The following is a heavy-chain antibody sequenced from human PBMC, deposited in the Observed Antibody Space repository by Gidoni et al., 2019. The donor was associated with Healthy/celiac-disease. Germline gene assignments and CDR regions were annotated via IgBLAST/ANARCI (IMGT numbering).Heavy chain of an antibody. CDR3: ARQDATVVTPDY. CDR2: IYYSGST. Sequence: QLQLQESGPGLVKPSETLSLTCTVSGGSISSSSYYWGWIRQPPGKGLEWIGSIYYSGSTYYNPSLKSRVTISVDTSKNQFSLKLSSVTAADTAVYYCARQDATVVTPDYWGQGTLVTVSS. J-gene: IGHJ4*02. CDR1: GGSISSSSYY. V-gene: IGHV4-39*01. D-gene: IGHD4-17*01.